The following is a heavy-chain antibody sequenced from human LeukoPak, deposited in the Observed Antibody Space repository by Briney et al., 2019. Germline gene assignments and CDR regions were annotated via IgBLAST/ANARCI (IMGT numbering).Heavy chain of an antibody. Sequence: PGGSLRLSCAASGFTFSSYSMNWVRQAPGKGLEWVSSISSSSSYMYYADSVKGRFTISRDNAKNSLYLQMNSLRAEDTAVYYCARDLPSYCGGDCYSVAYWGQGTLVTVSS. CDR2: ISSSSSYM. CDR3: ARDLPSYCGGDCYSVAY. CDR1: GFTFSSYS. J-gene: IGHJ4*02. D-gene: IGHD2-21*02. V-gene: IGHV3-21*01.